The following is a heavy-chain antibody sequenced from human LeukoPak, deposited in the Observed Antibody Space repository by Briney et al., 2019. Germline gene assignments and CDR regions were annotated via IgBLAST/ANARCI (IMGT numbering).Heavy chain of an antibody. D-gene: IGHD3-22*01. CDR3: ARRGYYDSSGYNFDY. CDR1: GGSISSSSHY. Sequence: PSETLSLTCTVSGGSISSSSHYWGWIRQPPGKGLEWIGSIYYSGSTYYNPSLKSRVTISVDTSKNQFSLKLSSVTAADTAVYYCARRGYYDSSGYNFDYWGQGTLVTVSS. CDR2: IYYSGST. V-gene: IGHV4-39*01. J-gene: IGHJ4*02.